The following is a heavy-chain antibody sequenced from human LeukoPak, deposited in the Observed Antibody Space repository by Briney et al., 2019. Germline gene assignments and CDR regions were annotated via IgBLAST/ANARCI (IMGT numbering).Heavy chain of an antibody. CDR3: TTISSAVPDLPYYYYYMDV. Sequence: KSGGSLRLSCAASGFTFSNAWMSWVRQAPGKGLEWVGRIKSKTDGGTTDYAAPVKGRFTISRDDSKNTLYLQMNSLKTEDTAVYYRTTISSAVPDLPYYYYYMDVWGKGTTVTVSS. CDR1: GFTFSNAW. D-gene: IGHD2-2*01. J-gene: IGHJ6*03. V-gene: IGHV3-15*01. CDR2: IKSKTDGGTT.